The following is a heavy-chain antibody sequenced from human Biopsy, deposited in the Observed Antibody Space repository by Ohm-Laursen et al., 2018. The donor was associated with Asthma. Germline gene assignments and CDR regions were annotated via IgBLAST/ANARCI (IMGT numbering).Heavy chain of an antibody. J-gene: IGHJ4*02. CDR2: ISYDGHNQ. Sequence: SLRLSCSASGFTFRTYGMHWVRQTPGKGLEWLSSISYDGHNQDYADSVKGRFTISRDNSKNTVSLEMSSLRRDDTAVYFCARATVAAAGNDWGQGTLVTVSS. V-gene: IGHV3-30*05. CDR3: ARATVAAAGND. D-gene: IGHD6-13*01. CDR1: GFTFRTYG.